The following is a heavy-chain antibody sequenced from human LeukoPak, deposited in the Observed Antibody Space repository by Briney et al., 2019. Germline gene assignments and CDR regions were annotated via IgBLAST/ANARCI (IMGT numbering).Heavy chain of an antibody. V-gene: IGHV4-30-4*08. Sequence: SETRDSTGTVPGASMRRGDYDGSWILQPPEKGLEGIGYIYDSGGTYYNPSLKSRLTMSTDTSRNQVYLKLTSVTAADTAVYYCGRSSSSAWFSIDYWGQGTLVTVSS. CDR1: GASMRRGDYD. CDR3: GRSSSSAWFSIDY. CDR2: IYDSGGT. D-gene: IGHD6-19*01. J-gene: IGHJ4*02.